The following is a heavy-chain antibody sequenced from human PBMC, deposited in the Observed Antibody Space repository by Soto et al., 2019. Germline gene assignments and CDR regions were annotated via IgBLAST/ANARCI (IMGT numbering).Heavy chain of an antibody. V-gene: IGHV4-34*01. J-gene: IGHJ3*02. D-gene: IGHD3-9*01. CDR3: ARGGSNDWQVAFDI. Sequence: SETLSLTCVVSGGSFSTYYYNWIRQSPGKGLEWIGEINHSGNNNYSPSLKSRVTMSLDTSKNQFSLKLTSVTAADTAVYYCARGGSNDWQVAFDIWGQGTMVTV. CDR1: GGSFSTYY. CDR2: INHSGNN.